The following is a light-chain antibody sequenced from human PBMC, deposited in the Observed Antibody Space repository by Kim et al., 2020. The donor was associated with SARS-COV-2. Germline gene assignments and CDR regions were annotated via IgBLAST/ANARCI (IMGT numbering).Light chain of an antibody. CDR1: QGSSSW. CDR2: DAS. V-gene: IGKV1-5*01. CDR3: QQYDSYWT. J-gene: IGKJ1*01. Sequence: ASVADSDTIHSRASQGSSSWLAWCQQQPANARKLLFYDASRLQSGPPSRFSGSGSGPKFTLTLSSLQPDDCATYYCQQYDSYWTFGQGTKVEIK.